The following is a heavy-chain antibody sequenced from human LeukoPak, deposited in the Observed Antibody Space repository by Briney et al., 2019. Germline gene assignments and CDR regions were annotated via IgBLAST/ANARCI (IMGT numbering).Heavy chain of an antibody. D-gene: IGHD6-19*01. CDR1: GYSISSGYY. V-gene: IGHV4-38-2*02. CDR3: ARGDYYSNGWPFDY. CDR2: FFDSGST. J-gene: IGHJ4*02. Sequence: SETLSLTCTVSGYSISSGYYWVWIRQPPGKGLEWIGSFFDSGSTYYNPSLQSRATISLDTSNNHFSLKLSSVTAADTALYYCARGDYYSNGWPFDYWGQGTLAAVSS.